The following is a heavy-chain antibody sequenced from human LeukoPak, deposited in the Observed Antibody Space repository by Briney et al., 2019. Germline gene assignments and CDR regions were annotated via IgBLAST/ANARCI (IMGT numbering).Heavy chain of an antibody. CDR1: GYTFTDYY. CDR3: ARSRISAPVDY. J-gene: IGHJ4*02. CDR2: INTHSGGT. V-gene: IGHV1-2*02. D-gene: IGHD6-6*01. Sequence: ASVKVSCKASGYTFTDYYMHWVRQAPGPGLEWMGWINTHSGGTSYAQKFQGRVTMTRDTSISTGFMELKSLGSDDTAVYYCARSRISAPVDYWGQGTLVTVSS.